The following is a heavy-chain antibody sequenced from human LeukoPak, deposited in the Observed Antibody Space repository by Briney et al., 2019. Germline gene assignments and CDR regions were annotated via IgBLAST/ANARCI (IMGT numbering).Heavy chain of an antibody. CDR2: IKSKTDGWTT. V-gene: IGHV3-15*01. CDR3: TPDGGYPAHYYYYYGMDV. Sequence: GGALRLSCAASGFTFSNAWMSWVRQAPGKGLEWVGRIKSKTDGWTTDYAAPVKGRFTISRDDSKNTLDLQMNSLKPEDTAVYYCTPDGGYPAHYYYYYGMDVWGQGTTVTVSS. CDR1: GFTFSNAW. D-gene: IGHD5-12*01. J-gene: IGHJ6*02.